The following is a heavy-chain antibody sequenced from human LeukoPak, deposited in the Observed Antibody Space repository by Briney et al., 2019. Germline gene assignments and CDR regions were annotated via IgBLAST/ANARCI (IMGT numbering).Heavy chain of an antibody. CDR2: ISYDGSNK. D-gene: IGHD4-11*01. J-gene: IGHJ6*02. CDR3: ARVTRGYYSNYDYYYGKDV. V-gene: IGHV3-30-3*01. CDR1: GFTFSSYA. Sequence: SGGSLRLSCAASGFTFSSYAMHWVRQAPGKGLEWVAVISYDGSNKYYADSVKGRFTISRDNSKNTLYLQMNSLRAEDTAVYYCARVTRGYYSNYDYYYGKDVWGQGTTVTVSS.